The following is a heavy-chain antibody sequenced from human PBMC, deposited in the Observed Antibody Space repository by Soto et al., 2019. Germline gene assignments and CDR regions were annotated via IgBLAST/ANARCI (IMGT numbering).Heavy chain of an antibody. CDR1: GFTFSRYG. J-gene: IGHJ5*02. CDR3: ARDDDYEANAIDL. V-gene: IGHV3-33*01. CDR2: IWNDGSKQ. Sequence: QVQLVESGGGVVQPGRSLGLSCVASGFTFSRYGMHWVRQAPGKGLEWVAVIWNDGSKQVYDDSVKGRFTISRDNSKNTLYLEMDSLRDEDTSVYYCARDDDYEANAIDLWGQGTLVTVSS. D-gene: IGHD4-17*01.